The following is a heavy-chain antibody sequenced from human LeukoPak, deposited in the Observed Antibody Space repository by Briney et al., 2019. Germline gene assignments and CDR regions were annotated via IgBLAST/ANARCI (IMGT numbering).Heavy chain of an antibody. V-gene: IGHV5-51*01. CDR2: IYPGDSDT. J-gene: IGHJ4*02. D-gene: IGHD3-22*01. Sequence: GESLKISCKGSGYSFTSYWIGWVRQMPGKGLEWMGVIYPGDSDTRYSPSFQGQVTISADKSISTAYLQWSSLKASGTAMYYCARTWARAYYYDTGGDGDFWGQGTLVTVSS. CDR1: GYSFTSYW. CDR3: ARTWARAYYYDTGGDGDF.